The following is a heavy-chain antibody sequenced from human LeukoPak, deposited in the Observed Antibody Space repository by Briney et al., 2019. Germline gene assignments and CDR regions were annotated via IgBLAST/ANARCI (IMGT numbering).Heavy chain of an antibody. CDR2: IYYSGST. J-gene: IGHJ4*02. CDR3: ARLGPSIAAAGPYFDY. Sequence: SETLSLTCTVSGGSISSYYWGWIRQPPGKGLEWIGYIYYSGSTNYNPSLKSRVTISVDTSKNQFSLRLSSVTAADTAVYYCARLGPSIAAAGPYFDYWGQGTLVTVSS. V-gene: IGHV4-59*08. CDR1: GGSISSYY. D-gene: IGHD6-13*01.